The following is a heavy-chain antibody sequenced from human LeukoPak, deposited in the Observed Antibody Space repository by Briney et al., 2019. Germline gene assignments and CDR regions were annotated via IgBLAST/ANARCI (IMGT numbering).Heavy chain of an antibody. J-gene: IGHJ4*02. Sequence: PGGSLRLSCAPSGFTFTSFAMNWVRQAPGKGLEWVSGISGTGGSTYYADSVKGRFTISRDNSKNTLYLHMNSLRAEDTAVHYCAKASKYSYGSGSYSDYFDYWGQGTLVTVSS. CDR3: AKASKYSYGSGSYSDYFDY. CDR2: ISGTGGST. CDR1: GFTFTSFA. D-gene: IGHD3-10*01. V-gene: IGHV3-23*01.